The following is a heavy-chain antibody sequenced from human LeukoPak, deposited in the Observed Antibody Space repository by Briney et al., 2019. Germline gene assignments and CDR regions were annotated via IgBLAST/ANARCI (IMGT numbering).Heavy chain of an antibody. CDR1: GFTFSSYG. D-gene: IGHD2-15*01. V-gene: IGHV3-30*18. Sequence: PGRSLRLSCAASGFTFSSYGKHWVRQAPGKGLEWVAVISYDGSNKYYADSVEGRFTISRDNSKNTLYLQMNSLRAEDTAVYYCAKGYCSGGSCYGLGYYYYYGMDVWGQGTTVTVSS. CDR3: AKGYCSGGSCYGLGYYYYYGMDV. CDR2: ISYDGSNK. J-gene: IGHJ6*02.